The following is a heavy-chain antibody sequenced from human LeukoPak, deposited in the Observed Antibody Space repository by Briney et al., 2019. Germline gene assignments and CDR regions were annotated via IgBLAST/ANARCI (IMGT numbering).Heavy chain of an antibody. D-gene: IGHD1-26*01. Sequence: PGGSLRLSCAASGFTFSSYAMSWVRQAPGKGLECVSAIVGGGGVTYYADSVRGRFSISRDNSKNTVYLQMNSLTAEDTAVYFCAKGEEGSRLVNTYVDYWGRGTLVTVSS. CDR2: IVGGGGVT. CDR3: AKGEEGSRLVNTYVDY. J-gene: IGHJ4*02. V-gene: IGHV3-23*01. CDR1: GFTFSSYA.